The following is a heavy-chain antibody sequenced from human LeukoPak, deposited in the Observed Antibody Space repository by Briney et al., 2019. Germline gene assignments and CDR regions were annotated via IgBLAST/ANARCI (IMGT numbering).Heavy chain of an antibody. J-gene: IGHJ6*02. CDR2: ISGNSRFR. CDR1: GFTFSDYY. Sequence: PGGSLRLSCAASGFTFSDYYINWIRQAPGKGLEWLSYISGNSRFREYADSVKGRFTISRDNARNLLSLQMDSLRAEDTAVYYCARDLNTGMDVWGRGTTVTVSS. D-gene: IGHD2/OR15-2a*01. V-gene: IGHV3-11*05. CDR3: ARDLNTGMDV.